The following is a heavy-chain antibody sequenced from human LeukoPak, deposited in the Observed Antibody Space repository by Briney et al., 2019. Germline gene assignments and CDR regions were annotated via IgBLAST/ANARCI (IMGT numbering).Heavy chain of an antibody. CDR3: AKDLMYSSSSRNQGY. D-gene: IGHD6-6*01. CDR1: GFTFSSYA. CDR2: ISGSGGST. Sequence: GGSLRLSYAASGFTFSSYAMSWVRQAPGKGLEWVSAISGSGGSTYYADPVKGRFTISRDNSKNTLYLQMNSLRAEDTAVYYCAKDLMYSSSSRNQGYWGQGTLVTVSS. J-gene: IGHJ4*02. V-gene: IGHV3-23*01.